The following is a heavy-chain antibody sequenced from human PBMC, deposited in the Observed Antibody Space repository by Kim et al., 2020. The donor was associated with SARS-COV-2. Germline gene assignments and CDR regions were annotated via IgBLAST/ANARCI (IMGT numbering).Heavy chain of an antibody. D-gene: IGHD6-19*01. J-gene: IGHJ4*02. CDR1: GGSINYY. V-gene: IGHV4-59*13. CDR2: MYYSGTP. Sequence: SETLSLTCTVSGGSINYYWSWIRQAPGKGLEWIGYMYYSGTPDYNPSLKSRVTISVDMFKRQFSLKVSSVTAADTAVYYCARGEQWQDFDYWGQGTLVTDPS. CDR3: ARGEQWQDFDY.